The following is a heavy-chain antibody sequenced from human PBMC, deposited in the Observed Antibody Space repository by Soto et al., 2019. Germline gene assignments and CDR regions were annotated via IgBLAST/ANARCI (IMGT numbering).Heavy chain of an antibody. Sequence: QVQLQQSGPGLVKPSQTLSLTCAISGDSVSSNSAAWNRIRQSPSRGLEWLGRTYYRSKWYNDYAVSVKSRITINPDTSKNQFSLQLNSVTPEDTAVYYCARELADYYDSSGYYYGFDYWGQGTLVTVSS. J-gene: IGHJ4*02. CDR2: TYYRSKWYN. D-gene: IGHD3-22*01. CDR3: ARELADYYDSSGYYYGFDY. CDR1: GDSVSSNSAA. V-gene: IGHV6-1*01.